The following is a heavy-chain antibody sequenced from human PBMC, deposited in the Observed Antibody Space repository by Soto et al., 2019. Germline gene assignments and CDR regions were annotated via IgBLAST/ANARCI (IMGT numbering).Heavy chain of an antibody. CDR1: GFTFSDYY. D-gene: IGHD3-16*01. CDR2: ISSSSSYT. Sequence: QVQLVESGGGLVKPGGSLRLSCAASGFTFSDYYMSWIRQAPGKGLEWVSYISSSSSYTNYADSVKGRFTISRDNAKNSLYLQMNSLRAEDTAVYYCARDKGMITFGGVDSHPLDYWGQGTLVTVSS. J-gene: IGHJ4*02. V-gene: IGHV3-11*06. CDR3: ARDKGMITFGGVDSHPLDY.